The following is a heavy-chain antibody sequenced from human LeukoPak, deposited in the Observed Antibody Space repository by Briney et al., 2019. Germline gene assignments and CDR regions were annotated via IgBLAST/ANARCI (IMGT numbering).Heavy chain of an antibody. CDR3: AREKGGILWFGELL. J-gene: IGHJ4*01. Sequence: PGGSLRLSCAASGFTFRTYSMNWVRQAPGKGLEWVSTISSHSIYIYYADSVKGRFTISRDNAKNTLYLQMDRLRVDDTAVYYCAREKGGILWFGELLGGQGTLVTVSS. D-gene: IGHD3-10*01. CDR1: GFTFRTYS. CDR2: ISSHSIYI. V-gene: IGHV3-21*01.